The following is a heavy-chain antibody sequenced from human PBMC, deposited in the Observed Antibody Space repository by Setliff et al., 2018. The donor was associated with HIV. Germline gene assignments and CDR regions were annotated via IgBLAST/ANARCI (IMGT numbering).Heavy chain of an antibody. CDR3: ARGDRGGGYNYGGFWFDP. CDR1: GGSISNYY. D-gene: IGHD5-18*01. V-gene: IGHV4-59*12. J-gene: IGHJ5*02. Sequence: KSSETLSLTCTVSGGSISNYYWSWIRQSPGRALEWIGYIYSSGSTIYNPSLKSRVTIELATPKIQIFLKLTSVTAADTAVYHCARGDRGGGYNYGGFWFDPWGQGTLVTVSS. CDR2: IYSSGST.